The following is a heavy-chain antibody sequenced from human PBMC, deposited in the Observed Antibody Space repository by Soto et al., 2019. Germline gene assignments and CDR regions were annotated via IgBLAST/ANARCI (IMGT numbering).Heavy chain of an antibody. CDR2: INADGTSA. D-gene: IGHD5-18*01. Sequence: EVQLVESGGGLVQRGGSLRLSCEASGFTLNDYWMHWVRQVPGKGLVWVARINADGTSASYADSVKGRFTISRDNAKNTVYMLMNNLRAEDSAVYYCAGGGPYNDGPRGSRVADFWGLGTLVTLSS. CDR3: AGGGPYNDGPRGSRVADF. V-gene: IGHV3-74*01. J-gene: IGHJ4*02. CDR1: GFTLNDYW.